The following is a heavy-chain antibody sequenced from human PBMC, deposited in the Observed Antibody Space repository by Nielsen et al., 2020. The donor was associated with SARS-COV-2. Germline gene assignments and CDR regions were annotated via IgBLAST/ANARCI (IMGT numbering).Heavy chain of an antibody. J-gene: IGHJ3*02. V-gene: IGHV2-70*04. CDR2: IDWDDDK. Sequence: SGPTLVKPTQTLTLTCTFSGFSLSTSGVRVSWIRQPPGKALEWLARIDWDDDKFYGTSLKTRLTISKDTSKNQVVLTMTNMDPVDTATYYCARSPYSDAFDIWGQGTMVTVSS. D-gene: IGHD2-21*01. CDR1: GFSLSTSGVR. CDR3: ARSPYSDAFDI.